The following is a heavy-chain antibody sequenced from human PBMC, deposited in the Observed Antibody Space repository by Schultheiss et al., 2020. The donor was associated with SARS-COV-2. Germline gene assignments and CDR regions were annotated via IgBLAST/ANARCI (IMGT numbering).Heavy chain of an antibody. V-gene: IGHV1-18*04. Sequence: ASVKVSCKASGYTFTGYYMHWVRQAPGQGLEWMGGIIPILGIANYAQMLQGRVTMTTDTSTSTAYMELRSLRSDDTAVYYCARVLFPTSGTIRDPYYSYYYGMDVWGQGTTVTVSS. CDR3: ARVLFPTSGTIRDPYYSYYYGMDV. CDR1: GYTFTGYY. D-gene: IGHD1-26*01. CDR2: IIPILGIA. J-gene: IGHJ6*02.